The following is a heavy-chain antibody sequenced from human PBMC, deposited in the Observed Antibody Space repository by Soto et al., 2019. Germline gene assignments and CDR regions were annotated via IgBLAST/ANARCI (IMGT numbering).Heavy chain of an antibody. CDR2: TYYRSKWYN. Sequence: SQTLSLTCAISGDSVSSNSAAWNWIRQSPSRGLEWLGRTYYRSKWYNDYAVSVKSRITINPDTSKNQFSLQLNSVTPEDTAVYYCARTSFWSGYHGDGMDVWGQGNTVTVS. J-gene: IGHJ6*02. D-gene: IGHD3-3*01. V-gene: IGHV6-1*01. CDR3: ARTSFWSGYHGDGMDV. CDR1: GDSVSSNSAA.